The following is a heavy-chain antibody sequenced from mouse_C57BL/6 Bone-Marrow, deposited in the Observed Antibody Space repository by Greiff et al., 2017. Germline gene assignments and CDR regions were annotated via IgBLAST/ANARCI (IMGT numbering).Heavy chain of an antibody. CDR1: GYTFTDYS. CDR3: ASEYYGSSYDWYFDV. CDR2: IDPYNGGT. J-gene: IGHJ1*03. D-gene: IGHD1-1*01. V-gene: IGHV1-19*01. Sequence: EVQLQQSGPVLVKPGASVKMSCKASGYTFTDYSMNWVKPSHGKSLEWIGVIDPYNGGTSYNQKFKGKATLTVDKSSSTAYMERNRLTSADSAVYYCASEYYGSSYDWYFDVWGTGTTVTVSS.